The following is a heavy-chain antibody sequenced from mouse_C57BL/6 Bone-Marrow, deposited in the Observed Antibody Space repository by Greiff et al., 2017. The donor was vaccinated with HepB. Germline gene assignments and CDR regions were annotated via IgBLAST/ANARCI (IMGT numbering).Heavy chain of an antibody. Sequence: VQLQQSGAELVRPGSSVKLSCKASGYTFTSYWMHWVKQRPIQGLEWIGNIDPSDSETHYNQKFKDKATLTVDKSSSTAYMQLSSLTSEDSAVYYCARGPSYYYGSSYYFDYWGQGTTLTVSS. V-gene: IGHV1-52*01. D-gene: IGHD1-1*01. CDR2: IDPSDSET. CDR1: GYTFTSYW. CDR3: ARGPSYYYGSSYYFDY. J-gene: IGHJ2*01.